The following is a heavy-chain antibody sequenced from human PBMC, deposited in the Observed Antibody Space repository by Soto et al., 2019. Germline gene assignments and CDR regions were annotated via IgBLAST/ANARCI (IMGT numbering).Heavy chain of an antibody. CDR2: IHQHGTDK. D-gene: IGHD3-3*01. CDR3: ATIIPPSHIPGFGY. J-gene: IGHJ4*02. Sequence: GGSLRLSCAASGFSGFTFENFWLSWVRQAPGKGLEWVANIHQHGTDKYYVDSVKGRFTLSRDNAKNSLFLQMNSLRAEDTAVYYCATIIPPSHIPGFGYWGQGTLVTVSS. V-gene: IGHV3-7*01. CDR1: GFSGFTFENFW.